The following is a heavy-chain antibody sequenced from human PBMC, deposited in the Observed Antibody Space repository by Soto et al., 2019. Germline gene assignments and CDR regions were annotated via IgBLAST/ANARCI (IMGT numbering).Heavy chain of an antibody. CDR3: ARVDRFLEWLAVDY. CDR2: IDYSGST. V-gene: IGHV4-31*03. J-gene: IGHJ4*02. D-gene: IGHD3-3*01. Sequence: QVQLQESGPGLVKPSQTLSLTCTVSGGSISSGGYYWSWIRQHPGKGLEWIGYIDYSGSTYYNPALKSRVTISVDTSKNQFSLKLSSVTAADTAVYYCARVDRFLEWLAVDYWGQGTLVTVSS. CDR1: GGSISSGGYY.